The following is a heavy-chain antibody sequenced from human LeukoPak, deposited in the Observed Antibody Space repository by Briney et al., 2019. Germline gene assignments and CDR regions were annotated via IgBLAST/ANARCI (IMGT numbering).Heavy chain of an antibody. V-gene: IGHV4-39*07. Sequence: SETLSLTCTVSGGSISSSSYYWGWIRQPPGKGLEWIGSIYYSGSTYYNPSLKSRVIISVDTSKNQFSLKLSSVTAADTAVYYCAREDYGGNSFGYWGQGTLVTVSS. CDR3: AREDYGGNSFGY. D-gene: IGHD4-23*01. J-gene: IGHJ4*02. CDR1: GGSISSSSYY. CDR2: IYYSGST.